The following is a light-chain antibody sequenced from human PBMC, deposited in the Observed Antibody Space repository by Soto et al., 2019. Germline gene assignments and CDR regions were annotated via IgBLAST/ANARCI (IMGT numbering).Light chain of an antibody. CDR3: QQYFNWPLTWT. CDR2: GAS. CDR1: QSIRTN. V-gene: IGKV3-15*01. J-gene: IGKJ1*01. Sequence: EIELTQSPATLSVSEGGTVTLSCRASQSIRTNVAWYQQIPGQAPRLLVYGASTRATGVAARFSGSGAGIEFTLTISSLQSEHSAFYYCQQYFNWPLTWTFGPGTKVQIK.